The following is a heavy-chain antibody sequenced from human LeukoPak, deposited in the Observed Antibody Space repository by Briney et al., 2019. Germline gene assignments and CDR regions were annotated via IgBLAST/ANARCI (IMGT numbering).Heavy chain of an antibody. V-gene: IGHV4-34*01. J-gene: IGHJ6*03. D-gene: IGHD3-22*01. CDR3: ARLPIVADYYMDV. CDR1: GGSFSGYY. Sequence: SETLSLTCAVYGGSFSGYYWIWIRQHPAKGLEWIGEINHSGSTDYNPSLKSRVTISIDTSKNQFSLKLSSVTAADTAVYYCARLPIVADYYMDVWGKGTTVTVSS. CDR2: INHSGST.